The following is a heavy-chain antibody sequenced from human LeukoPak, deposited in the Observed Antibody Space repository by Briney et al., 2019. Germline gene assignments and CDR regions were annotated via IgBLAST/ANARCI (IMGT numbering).Heavy chain of an antibody. CDR1: GSSISSSSYY. CDR3: ARDDYDILTYFDY. CDR2: IYYSGST. J-gene: IGHJ4*02. Sequence: SETLSLTCTVSGSSISSSSYYWGWIRQPPGKGLEWIGSIYYSGSTYYNPSLKSRVTISVDTSKNQFSLKLSSVTAADTAVYYCARDDYDILTYFDYWGQGTLVTVSS. V-gene: IGHV4-39*07. D-gene: IGHD3-9*01.